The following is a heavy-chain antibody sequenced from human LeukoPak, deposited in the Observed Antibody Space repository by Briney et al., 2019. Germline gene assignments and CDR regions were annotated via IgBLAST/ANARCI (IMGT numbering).Heavy chain of an antibody. CDR3: ARDVATSVAVTGAEIDY. CDR2: IYTGSSSI. Sequence: PGGSLRLSCVGSGFTLSTYSMNWVRQAPGKGLEWVSSIYTGSSSIYYANSVKGRFTISRDNAKNTLYLQMNSLRVEDTAVYYCARDVATSVAVTGAEIDYWGQGTLVTVSS. V-gene: IGHV3-21*06. J-gene: IGHJ4*02. CDR1: GFTLSTYS. D-gene: IGHD6-19*01.